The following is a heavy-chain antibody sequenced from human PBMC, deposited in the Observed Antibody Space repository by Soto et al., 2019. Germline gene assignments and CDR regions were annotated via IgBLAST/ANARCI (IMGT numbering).Heavy chain of an antibody. CDR1: GFTFSSYG. J-gene: IGHJ6*02. V-gene: IGHV3-30*18. D-gene: IGHD4-17*01. CDR3: AKDRYGGNPYYYYGMDV. CDR2: ISYDGIKK. Sequence: QVQLVESGGGVVQPGRSLRLSCTASGFTFSSYGMHWVRQAPGKGLEWVALISYDGIKKNYADSVKGRFTISRDNSKHXRYLQMNSLRAEDTAVYYCAKDRYGGNPYYYYGMDVWGQGTTVTVSS.